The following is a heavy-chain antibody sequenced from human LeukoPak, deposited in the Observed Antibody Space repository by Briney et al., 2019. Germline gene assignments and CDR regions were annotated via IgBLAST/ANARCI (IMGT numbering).Heavy chain of an antibody. V-gene: IGHV4-59*01. CDR2: IYYSGST. CDR1: GGSISSYY. J-gene: IGHJ5*02. CDR3: ARANYGSGSYYNVDWFDP. Sequence: SETLSPTCTVSGGSISSYYWSWIRQPPGKGLEWIGYIYYSGSTNYNPSLKSRVTISVDTSKNQFSLKLSSVTAADTAVYYCARANYGSGSYYNVDWFDPWGQGTLVTVSS. D-gene: IGHD3-10*01.